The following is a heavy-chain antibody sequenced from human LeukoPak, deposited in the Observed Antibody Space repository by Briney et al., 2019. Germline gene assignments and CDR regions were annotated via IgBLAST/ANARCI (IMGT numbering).Heavy chain of an antibody. J-gene: IGHJ3*02. D-gene: IGHD2-8*01. CDR2: IKQDGSEK. CDR3: ARVNPLMAPGAFDI. V-gene: IGHV3-7*01. Sequence: PGGSLRLSCAVSGFTFGSYWMTWVRQAPGKGLAWVANIKQDGSEKYYVDSVKGRFTISRDNVKKSLYLQMNSLRAEDTAVYYCARVNPLMAPGAFDIWGQGTMVAVSS. CDR1: GFTFGSYW.